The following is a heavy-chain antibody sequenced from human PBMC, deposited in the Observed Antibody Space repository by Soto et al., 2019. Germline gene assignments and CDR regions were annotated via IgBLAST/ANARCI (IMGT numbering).Heavy chain of an antibody. CDR2: IYYSGST. J-gene: IGHJ4*02. Sequence: TLSLTCTVSGGSISSGGYYWSWIRQHPGKGLEWIGYIYYSGSTYYNPSLKSRVTISVDTSKNQFSLKLSSVTAADTAVYYCARARPRLDTAMVPDHFDYWGQGTLVTVSS. CDR1: GGSISSGGYY. D-gene: IGHD5-18*01. V-gene: IGHV4-31*03. CDR3: ARARPRLDTAMVPDHFDY.